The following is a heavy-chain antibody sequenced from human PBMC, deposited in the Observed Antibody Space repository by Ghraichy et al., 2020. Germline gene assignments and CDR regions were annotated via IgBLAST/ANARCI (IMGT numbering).Heavy chain of an antibody. CDR3: ARENEQWLAPGAFDI. CDR2: ISAYNGNT. J-gene: IGHJ3*02. D-gene: IGHD6-19*01. CDR1: GYTFTSYG. V-gene: IGHV1-18*01. Sequence: ASVKVSCKASGYTFTSYGISWVRQAPGQGLEWMGWISAYNGNTNYAQKLQGRVTMTTDTSTSTAYMELRSLRSDDTAVYYCARENEQWLAPGAFDIWGQGTMVTVSS.